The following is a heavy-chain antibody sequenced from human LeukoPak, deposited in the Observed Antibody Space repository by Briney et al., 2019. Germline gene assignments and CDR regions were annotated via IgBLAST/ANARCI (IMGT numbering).Heavy chain of an antibody. CDR3: AVGGSGSYGADY. J-gene: IGHJ4*02. Sequence: ASVKVSCKASGGTFSSYAISWVRQAPGQGLEWMGGIIPIFGTANYAQKFQGRVTITADESTSTAYMELSSLRSEDTAVYYCAVGGSGSYGADYWGQGTLVTVSS. D-gene: IGHD3-10*01. CDR1: GGTFSSYA. CDR2: IIPIFGTA. V-gene: IGHV1-69*13.